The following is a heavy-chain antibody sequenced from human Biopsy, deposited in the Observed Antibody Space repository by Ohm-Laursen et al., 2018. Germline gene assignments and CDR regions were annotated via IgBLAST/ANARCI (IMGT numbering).Heavy chain of an antibody. D-gene: IGHD4-17*01. CDR1: GFTFDDYA. Sequence: SLRLSCAASGFTFDDYAMHWVRQVPGKGLEWVSGISWNSDDIGYADSVKGRFTISRDNAGNALHLQMNSLRTEDTALYYCAKDLGLNYSDRFLFYYGMDVWGRGTTVTVSS. J-gene: IGHJ6*02. CDR2: ISWNSDDI. V-gene: IGHV3-9*01. CDR3: AKDLGLNYSDRFLFYYGMDV.